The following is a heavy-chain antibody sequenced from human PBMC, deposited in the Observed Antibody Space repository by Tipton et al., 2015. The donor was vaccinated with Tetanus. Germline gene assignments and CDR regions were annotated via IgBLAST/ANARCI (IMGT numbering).Heavy chain of an antibody. V-gene: IGHV4-31*03. Sequence: TLSLTCSVSNGSISSGGYYWSWIRQYPGKGLEWIGLLYHTGVTYYNPSLQSRVAISVDTSKNQFSLEVASVTVSDTAVYYCARVRAILRRTLSRLYWLVPWGQGILVTVSS. J-gene: IGHJ5*02. CDR3: ARVRAILRRTLSRLYWLVP. CDR2: LYHTGVT. D-gene: IGHD2-21*01. CDR1: NGSISSGGYY.